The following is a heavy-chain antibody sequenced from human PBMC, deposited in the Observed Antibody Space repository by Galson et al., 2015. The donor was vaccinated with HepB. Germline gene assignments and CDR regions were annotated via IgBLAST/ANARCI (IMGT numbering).Heavy chain of an antibody. Sequence: SLRLSCAASGFTFSSYWMSWVRQAPGKGLEWVANIKQDGNEKYYVDSVKGRFTISRDSAKNSLFLQMNSLRADDTAVYYCARERHSSSRSLYDFDYWGQGTLVTVSP. CDR2: IKQDGNEK. D-gene: IGHD6-19*01. CDR1: GFTFSSYW. CDR3: ARERHSSSRSLYDFDY. J-gene: IGHJ4*02. V-gene: IGHV3-7*01.